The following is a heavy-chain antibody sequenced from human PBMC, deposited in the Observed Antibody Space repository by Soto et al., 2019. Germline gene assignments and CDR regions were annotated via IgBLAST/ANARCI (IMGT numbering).Heavy chain of an antibody. Sequence: PGGSLRLSCAASGFTFSSYAMSWVRQAPGKGLEWVSAISGSGGSTYYADSVKGRFTISRDNSKNTLYLQMNSLRAEDTAVYYCATQYCSSTSCYPAFDYRGQGTLLTVSS. D-gene: IGHD2-2*01. CDR3: ATQYCSSTSCYPAFDY. V-gene: IGHV3-23*01. CDR2: ISGSGGST. J-gene: IGHJ4*02. CDR1: GFTFSSYA.